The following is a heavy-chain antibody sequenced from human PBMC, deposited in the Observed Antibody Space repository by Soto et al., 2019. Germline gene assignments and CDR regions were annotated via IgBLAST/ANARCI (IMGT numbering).Heavy chain of an antibody. J-gene: IGHJ4*02. CDR2: IYRSGST. CDR1: GDSISTYY. CDR3: ARGKADFGY. V-gene: IGHV4-4*07. Sequence: QVQLQESGPRLVKPSETLSLTCTVSGDSISTYYWSRIRQTPEKGLEWIGRIYRSGSTTYNPSLRSRVTMSVDTSRDQFSLRLSSATAADTAVYYCARGKADFGYWGQGILVTVSS. D-gene: IGHD6-25*01.